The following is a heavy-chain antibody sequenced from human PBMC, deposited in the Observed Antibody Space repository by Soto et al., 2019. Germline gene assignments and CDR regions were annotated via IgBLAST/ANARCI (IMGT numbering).Heavy chain of an antibody. CDR1: GGSISSYY. J-gene: IGHJ4*02. D-gene: IGHD6-19*01. V-gene: IGHV4-59*01. CDR2: IYYSGST. CDR3: ARTTDFGYSSGWPFDY. Sequence: PSETLSLTCTVSGGSISSYYWSWIRQPPGKGLEWIGYIYYSGSTNYNPSLKSRVIISVDTSKNQFSLKLSSVTAADTAVYYCARTTDFGYSSGWPFDYWGQGTLVTVSS.